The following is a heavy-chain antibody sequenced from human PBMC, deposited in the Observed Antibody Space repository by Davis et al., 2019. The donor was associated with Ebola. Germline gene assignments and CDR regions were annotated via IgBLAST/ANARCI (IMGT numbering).Heavy chain of an antibody. V-gene: IGHV4-59*01. CDR3: ARAPGDLYYYGMHV. Sequence: SETLSLTCTVSGGSINSYYWTWTRQPPGKGLEWIGSISHSGTAQFNPSLQSRVTISVDTSKSQFSLKLSSVTAADTAVYYCARAPGDLYYYGMHVWGKGTTVTVSS. CDR1: GGSINSYY. CDR2: ISHSGTA. D-gene: IGHD7-27*01. J-gene: IGHJ6*04.